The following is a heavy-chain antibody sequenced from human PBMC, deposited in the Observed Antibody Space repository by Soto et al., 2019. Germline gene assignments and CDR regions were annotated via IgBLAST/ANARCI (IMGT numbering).Heavy chain of an antibody. V-gene: IGHV1-69*13. CDR2: IIPIFGTA. Sequence: ASVKVSCKASGGTFSSYAISWVRQAPGQGLEWMGGIIPIFGTANYAQKFQGRVMITADESTSTAYMELSSLRSEDTAVYYCASSVLGYCSGGSCYSAVFDYWGQGTLVTSPQ. D-gene: IGHD2-15*01. CDR1: GGTFSSYA. J-gene: IGHJ4*02. CDR3: ASSVLGYCSGGSCYSAVFDY.